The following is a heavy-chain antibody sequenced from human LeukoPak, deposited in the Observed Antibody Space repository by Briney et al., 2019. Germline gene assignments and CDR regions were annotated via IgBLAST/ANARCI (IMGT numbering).Heavy chain of an antibody. CDR2: INHSGST. Sequence: SETLSLTCAVYGGSSSGYYWSWIRQPPGKGLEWIGEINHSGSTNYNPSLKSRVTISVDTSKNQFSLKLSSVTAADTAVYYCARGRRGGGQLVRYYYYYYMDVWGKGTTVTVSS. CDR3: ARGRRGGGQLVRYYYYYYMDV. CDR1: GGSSSGYY. J-gene: IGHJ6*03. D-gene: IGHD6-6*01. V-gene: IGHV4-34*01.